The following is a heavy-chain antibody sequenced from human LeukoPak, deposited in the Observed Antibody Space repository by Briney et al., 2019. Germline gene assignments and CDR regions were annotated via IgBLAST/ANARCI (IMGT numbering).Heavy chain of an antibody. Sequence: GGSLRLSCAASGSTFSGYPTHWVRQTPGKGLEWVAVISHDGSDKHYADPVKGRFTISRGNSKNTVYLQMNSLRAEDTAVYYCAREGSRGYYPYWGQGILVTVSS. CDR2: ISHDGSDK. D-gene: IGHD3-22*01. V-gene: IGHV3-30-3*01. CDR1: GSTFSGYP. CDR3: AREGSRGYYPY. J-gene: IGHJ4*02.